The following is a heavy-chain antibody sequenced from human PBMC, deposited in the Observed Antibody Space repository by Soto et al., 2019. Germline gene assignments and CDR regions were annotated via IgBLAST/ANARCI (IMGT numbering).Heavy chain of an antibody. J-gene: IGHJ6*02. CDR2: IIPIFNAT. CDR3: AREDFDSEIYYGMDV. CDR1: GGTFSSYA. V-gene: IGHV1-69*01. Sequence: QVQLVHSGSSVKKPGSSVKVSCKASGGTFSSYAISWVRQAPGQGLEWMGGIIPIFNATPYAQKFQGRVTITADESTSTAYMELSSLRSEDTAVYYCAREDFDSEIYYGMDVWGQGTTVTVSS. D-gene: IGHD3-3*01.